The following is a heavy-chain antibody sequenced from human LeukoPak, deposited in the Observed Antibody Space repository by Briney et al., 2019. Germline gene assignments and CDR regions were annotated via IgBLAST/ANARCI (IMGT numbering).Heavy chain of an antibody. Sequence: GGSLRLSCAASGFTFSSYSMNWVRQAPGKGLEWVAFIRYDGSNKYYADSVKGRFTISRDNSKNTLYLQMNSLRAEDTAVYYCATSPTDYFDYWGQGTLVTVSS. CDR2: IRYDGSNK. V-gene: IGHV3-30*02. CDR3: ATSPTDYFDY. J-gene: IGHJ4*02. CDR1: GFTFSSYS.